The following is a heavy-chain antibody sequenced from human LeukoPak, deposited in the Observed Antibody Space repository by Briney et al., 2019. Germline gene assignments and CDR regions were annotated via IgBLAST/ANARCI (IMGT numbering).Heavy chain of an antibody. J-gene: IGHJ6*02. Sequence: ASVKVSCKASGYTFTSNYIHWVRQAPGQGLEWMGMIYPRDGSTSYAQKFQGRVTVTRDTSTSTVHMELSGLRSEDTAVYYCARDLSGYCSSTSCYRGYYYYYGMDVWGQGTTVTVSS. CDR2: IYPRDGST. CDR1: GYTFTSNY. CDR3: ARDLSGYCSSTSCYRGYYYYYGMDV. V-gene: IGHV1-46*01. D-gene: IGHD2-2*01.